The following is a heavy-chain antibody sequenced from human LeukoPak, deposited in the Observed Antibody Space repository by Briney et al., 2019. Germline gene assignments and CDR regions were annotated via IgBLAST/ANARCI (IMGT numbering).Heavy chain of an antibody. CDR3: AKRVVIRSTDYFYYYVHV. J-gene: IGHJ6*03. CDR2: IRYNGDNK. V-gene: IGHV3-30*02. D-gene: IGHD3-3*01. CDR1: GFSFSDYG. Sequence: GGSLRLSCEASGFSFSDYGMHWVRQAPGKGLEWVAFIRYNGDNKYYADSVKGRFTVSRDNSQSTLYLQMNSLRVEDTAVYYCAKRVVIRSTDYFYYYVHVWGKGTTVTVSS.